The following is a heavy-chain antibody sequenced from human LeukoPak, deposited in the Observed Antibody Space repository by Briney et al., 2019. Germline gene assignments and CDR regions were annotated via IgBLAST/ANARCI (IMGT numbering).Heavy chain of an antibody. Sequence: PGGSLRLSCAASGFTFSNFQMTWVRQAPGKGLEWVSSISSSSSYIYYADSVKGRFTISRDNSKNTLYLQMNSLRAEDTAVYYCAKELVYYDILTGYSGFDYWGQGTLVTVSS. V-gene: IGHV3-21*04. CDR1: GFTFSNFQ. D-gene: IGHD3-9*01. CDR3: AKELVYYDILTGYSGFDY. J-gene: IGHJ4*02. CDR2: ISSSSSYI.